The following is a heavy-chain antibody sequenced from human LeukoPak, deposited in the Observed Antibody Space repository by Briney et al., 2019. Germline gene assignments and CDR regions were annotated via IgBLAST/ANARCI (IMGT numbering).Heavy chain of an antibody. V-gene: IGHV4-59*01. J-gene: IGHJ5*02. CDR2: IYYSGST. D-gene: IGHD3-22*01. CDR1: GGSISSYY. Sequence: PSETLSLTCTVSGGSISSYYWGWIRQPPGKGLEWIGYIYYSGSTNYNPSLKSRVTISVDTSKNQFSLKLSSVTAADTAVYYCARTYYYDSSGYFRGFDPWGQGTLVTVSS. CDR3: ARTYYYDSSGYFRGFDP.